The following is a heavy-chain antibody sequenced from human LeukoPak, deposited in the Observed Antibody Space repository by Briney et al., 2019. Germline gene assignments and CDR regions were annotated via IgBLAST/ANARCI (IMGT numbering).Heavy chain of an antibody. V-gene: IGHV3-48*03. CDR1: GFTFSSYE. Sequence: PRGSLRLSCAASGFTFSSYEMNWVRQAPGKGLEWVSYISSGGSTIYYADSVKGRFTISRDNAKNSLYLQMNSLRAEDTAVYYCARVRDGSQDYWGQGTLVTVPS. D-gene: IGHD5-24*01. CDR3: ARVRDGSQDY. CDR2: ISSGGSTI. J-gene: IGHJ4*02.